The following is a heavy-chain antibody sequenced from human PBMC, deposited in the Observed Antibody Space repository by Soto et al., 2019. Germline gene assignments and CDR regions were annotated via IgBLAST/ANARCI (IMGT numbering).Heavy chain of an antibody. V-gene: IGHV3-33*01. CDR3: ASGPYGSGSYPFEY. D-gene: IGHD3-10*01. J-gene: IGHJ4*02. Sequence: QVQLVESGGGVVQPGKSLRLSCKGSGFTFSNYGFHWVRQAPGKGLEWVSVVWRDGDNQYYADSVNGRFTASRDNSENTQFLQIDDPTVEDTGVYYCASGPYGSGSYPFEYWGQGIQVTVSS. CDR2: VWRDGDNQ. CDR1: GFTFSNYG.